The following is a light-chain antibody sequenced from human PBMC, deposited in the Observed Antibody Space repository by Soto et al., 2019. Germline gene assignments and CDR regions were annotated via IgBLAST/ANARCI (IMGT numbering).Light chain of an antibody. CDR3: QQYGSSPQT. J-gene: IGKJ1*01. Sequence: EIVLTQSPGTLSLSPGERATLSCRAIQSVSSSYLAWYQQNPGQAPRLLIYGATSRATGIPDRFSGIGSGTDFTLTISRLEPEDFAVYYCQQYGSSPQTFGQGTKVEIK. CDR1: QSVSSSY. V-gene: IGKV3-20*01. CDR2: GAT.